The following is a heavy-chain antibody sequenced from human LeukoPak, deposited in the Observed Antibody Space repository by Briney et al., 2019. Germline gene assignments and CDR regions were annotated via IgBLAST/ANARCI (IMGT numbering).Heavy chain of an antibody. Sequence: ASVKVSCKPSGYTFTSYYMHWVRQAPGQGLEWMGIINPSGGSTSYAQKFQGRVTMTRDTSTSTVYTELSSLRSEDTAVYYCARSGGSYHFVYWGQGTLVTVSS. D-gene: IGHD1-26*01. CDR2: INPSGGST. CDR1: GYTFTSYY. CDR3: ARSGGSYHFVY. J-gene: IGHJ4*02. V-gene: IGHV1-46*01.